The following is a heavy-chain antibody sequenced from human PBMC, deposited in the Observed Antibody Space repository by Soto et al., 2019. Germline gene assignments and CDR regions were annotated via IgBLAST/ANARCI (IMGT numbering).Heavy chain of an antibody. J-gene: IGHJ6*02. V-gene: IGHV3-30*18. CDR1: GFTFSSYG. CDR3: AKDLSNKYGMDG. Sequence: SLRLSCAASGFTFSSYGMHWVRQAPGKGLEWVAVISYDGSNKYYADSVKGRFTISRDNSKNTLYLQMNSLRAEDTAVYYCAKDLSNKYGMDGWGQGTTVTVSS. CDR2: ISYDGSNK.